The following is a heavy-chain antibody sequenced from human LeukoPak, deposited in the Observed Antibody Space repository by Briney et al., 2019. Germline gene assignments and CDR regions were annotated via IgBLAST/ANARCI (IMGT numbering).Heavy chain of an antibody. J-gene: IGHJ6*03. V-gene: IGHV3-30*18. D-gene: IGHD3-3*01. CDR3: AKDRSHDFWSGYPYYYYMDV. Sequence: GGSLRLSCAASGFTFSSYGMHWVRQAPGKGLEWVAVISYDGSNKYYADSVKGRFTISRDNSKNTLYLQMNSLRAEDTAVYYCAKDRSHDFWSGYPYYYYMDVWGKGTTVTVSS. CDR1: GFTFSSYG. CDR2: ISYDGSNK.